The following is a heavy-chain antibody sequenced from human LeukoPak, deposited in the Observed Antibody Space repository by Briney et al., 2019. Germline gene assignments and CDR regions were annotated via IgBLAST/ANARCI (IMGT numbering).Heavy chain of an antibody. V-gene: IGHV1-46*01. CDR2: IYPSDGSS. CDR3: ARDPEGFVY. Sequence: GSSVKVSCKASGYTFTSNYIHWVGQAPAQGLEGMGMIYPSDGSSSYAQKFQGRVSVTSDTTTNTVHMVLRGLRSEDAAVLYCARDPEGFVYWGEGKLVTVSS. J-gene: IGHJ4*02. CDR1: GYTFTSNY.